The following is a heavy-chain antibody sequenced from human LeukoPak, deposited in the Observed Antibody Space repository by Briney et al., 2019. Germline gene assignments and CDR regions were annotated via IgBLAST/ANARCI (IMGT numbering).Heavy chain of an antibody. J-gene: IGHJ4*02. Sequence: GGSLRFSCAASGFTFSSYWMHWVRQAPGKGLVWVSRISSDGSATAYADSVKGRFTISRDNVKNTLYLQMNSLRAEDKAVYFCTRAYSYGSPYFDYWGQGTLVTVSS. CDR3: TRAYSYGSPYFDY. CDR2: ISSDGSAT. V-gene: IGHV3-74*03. D-gene: IGHD5-18*01. CDR1: GFTFSSYW.